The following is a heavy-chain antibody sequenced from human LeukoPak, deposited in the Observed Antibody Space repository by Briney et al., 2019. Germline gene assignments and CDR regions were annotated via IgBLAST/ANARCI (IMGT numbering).Heavy chain of an antibody. CDR1: GFTLGSYA. V-gene: IGHV3-23*01. J-gene: IGHJ5*02. Sequence: GGSLRLSCAASGFTLGSYAMSWVRQAPGKGLEWVSVISGSGGSTYYADSVKGRFTISRDNSKNTLYLQMNSLRAEDTAVYYCAKEISYTSGWYGGWFDPWGQGTLVTVSS. D-gene: IGHD6-19*01. CDR3: AKEISYTSGWYGGWFDP. CDR2: ISGSGGST.